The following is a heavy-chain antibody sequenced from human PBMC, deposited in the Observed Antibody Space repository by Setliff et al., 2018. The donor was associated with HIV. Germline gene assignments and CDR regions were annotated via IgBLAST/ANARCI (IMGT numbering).Heavy chain of an antibody. CDR3: ARDTDSGYEGDY. D-gene: IGHD5-12*01. J-gene: IGHJ4*02. CDR1: GFTFSRYS. CDR2: ISSVSGSTI. V-gene: IGHV3-48*01. Sequence: GGSLRLSCAASGFTFSRYSMNWVRQAPGKGLEWVSYISSVSGSTIYYADSVKGRFTISRDNAKNSLYLQMNSLRAEDTAVYYCARDTDSGYEGDYWGQGTLVTVSS.